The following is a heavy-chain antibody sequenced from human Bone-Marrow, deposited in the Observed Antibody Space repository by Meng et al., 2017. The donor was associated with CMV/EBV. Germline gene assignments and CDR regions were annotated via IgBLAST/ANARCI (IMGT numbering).Heavy chain of an antibody. D-gene: IGHD3-3*01. CDR2: ISYDGRNQ. Sequence: GGSLRLSCAASGFTFSDYAMHWVRQAPGKGLEWVAVISYDGRNQFYAESLKGRFTISRDNSKTTRYLQMHSLRAQDTAVYYCARGPHPFWRGYYTGGYFDHWGQGTLVTVSS. CDR1: GFTFSDYA. CDR3: ARGPHPFWRGYYTGGYFDH. J-gene: IGHJ4*02. V-gene: IGHV3-30*04.